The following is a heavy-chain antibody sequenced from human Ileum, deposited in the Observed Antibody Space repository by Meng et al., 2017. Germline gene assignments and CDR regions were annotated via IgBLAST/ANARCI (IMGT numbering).Heavy chain of an antibody. CDR1: GGSISNYY. CDR3: VRDGSSSSGGTL. D-gene: IGHD2-2*01. V-gene: IGHV4-4*07. CDR2: IYASVST. Sequence: VQLKEPGPGRVKPSETLSLTCQVSGGSISNYYWSWIRQPAGKGLEWIGRIYASVSTNYNPSLKTRITMSVDTSKSQFSLKLTSITAADTAVYYCVRDGSSSSGGTLWGRGTLVTVSS. J-gene: IGHJ2*01.